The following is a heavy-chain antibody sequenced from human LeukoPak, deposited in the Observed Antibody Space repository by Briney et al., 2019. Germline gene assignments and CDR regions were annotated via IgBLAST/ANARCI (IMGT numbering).Heavy chain of an antibody. CDR2: FDPEDGET. V-gene: IGHV1-24*01. CDR1: GYTLTELS. Sequence: ASVKVSCKVSGYTLTELSMHWVRQAPGKGLEWMGGFDPEDGETIYAQKFQGRVTMTEDTSTDTAYMELSSLRSEDTAVYYCATRITMVRGVTNWFDPWGQGTLVTVSS. J-gene: IGHJ5*02. D-gene: IGHD3-10*01. CDR3: ATRITMVRGVTNWFDP.